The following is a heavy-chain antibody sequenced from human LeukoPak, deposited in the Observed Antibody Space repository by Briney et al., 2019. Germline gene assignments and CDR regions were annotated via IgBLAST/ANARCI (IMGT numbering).Heavy chain of an antibody. CDR3: ARDWNSMGYYYHMDV. Sequence: SGGSLRLSCAASGFSFSGYSMNWVRQAPGKGLEWVSCISSGNIYIYYADSVKGRFTISRDNAKNSLFLQMNSLRAEDTAVYYCARDWNSMGYYYHMDVWGKGTTVTVSS. V-gene: IGHV3-21*01. CDR1: GFSFSGYS. CDR2: ISSGNIYI. J-gene: IGHJ6*03. D-gene: IGHD2/OR15-2a*01.